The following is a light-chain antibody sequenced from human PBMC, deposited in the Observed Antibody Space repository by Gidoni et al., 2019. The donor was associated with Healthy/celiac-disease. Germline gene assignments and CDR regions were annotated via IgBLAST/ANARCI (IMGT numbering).Light chain of an antibody. V-gene: IGKV3-15*01. CDR3: QQYNNWPPGT. CDR1: QSVSST. Sequence: EIVMTQSPATLSVSPGERATLSGRASQSVSSTLAWYQQKPGQAPRLLIYGASTRATGIPARFSGSGSGTEFTLTISSLQSEDFAVYYCQQYNNWPPGTFGQGTKVEIK. J-gene: IGKJ1*01. CDR2: GAS.